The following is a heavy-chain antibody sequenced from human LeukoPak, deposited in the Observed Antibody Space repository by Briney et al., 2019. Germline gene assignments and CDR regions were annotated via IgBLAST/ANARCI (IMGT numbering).Heavy chain of an antibody. CDR3: AGNLLWFGELSWGFDY. CDR2: IKQDGSEK. Sequence: GGSLRPSCAASRFTFSSYWMGGFGQAPGKGLGGVANIKQDGSEKYYVDSVKGRFTTSRDNAKNSLYLQMNSLRAEDTAVYYCAGNLLWFGELSWGFDYWGQGTLVTVSS. V-gene: IGHV3-7*01. J-gene: IGHJ4*02. D-gene: IGHD3-10*01. CDR1: RFTFSSYW.